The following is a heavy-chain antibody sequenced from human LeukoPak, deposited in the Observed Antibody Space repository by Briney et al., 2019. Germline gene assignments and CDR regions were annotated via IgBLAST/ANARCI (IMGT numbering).Heavy chain of an antibody. CDR2: IYYSGST. CDR3: ARHPARGVIITSPHYYGMDV. CDR1: GGSISSYY. V-gene: IGHV4-59*08. J-gene: IGHJ6*02. Sequence: PSETLSLTCTVCGGSISSYYWSWIRQPPGKGLEWIRYIYYSGSTNYNPSLKSRVTISVDTSKNQFSLKLSSVTAADTAVYYCARHPARGVIITSPHYYGMDVWGQGTTVTVSS. D-gene: IGHD3-10*01.